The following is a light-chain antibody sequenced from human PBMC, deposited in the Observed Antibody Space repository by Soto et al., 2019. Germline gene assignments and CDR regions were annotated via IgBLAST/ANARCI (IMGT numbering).Light chain of an antibody. CDR1: QSILYTSDNKNY. Sequence: IVMTQSPDSLAVSLGERATINCKSSQSILYTSDNKNYLAWYQQKPGQPPKLLIYWASARESGVPDRFSGSGSGTDFTLTISSLQAEDVAVYYCQQYYGTSWTFGQGTKVEIK. J-gene: IGKJ1*01. CDR2: WAS. V-gene: IGKV4-1*01. CDR3: QQYYGTSWT.